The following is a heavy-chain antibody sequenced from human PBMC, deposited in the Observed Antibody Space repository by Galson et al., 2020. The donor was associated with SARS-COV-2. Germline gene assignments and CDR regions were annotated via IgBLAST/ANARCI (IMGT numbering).Heavy chain of an antibody. V-gene: IGHV1-2*06. J-gene: IGHJ5*01. D-gene: IGHD6-13*01. Sequence: ASVKVSCKASGSIFNGFYVHWLRQAPGQGPEWMGRINPNRGGTDYAQKFQGRVTMTRDTSITTAYMELSSLRSDDTAVYYCALIIAAANAFDFWGQGSLLTVSS. CDR1: GSIFNGFY. CDR2: INPNRGGT. CDR3: ALIIAAANAFDF.